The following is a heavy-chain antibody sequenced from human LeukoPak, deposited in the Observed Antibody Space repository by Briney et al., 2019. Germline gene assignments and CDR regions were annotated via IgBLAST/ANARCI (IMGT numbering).Heavy chain of an antibody. CDR2: INPNSGGT. CDR1: GYTFTGYY. D-gene: IGHD3-10*01. CDR3: ATTLYGSGSYNDAFDI. Sequence: ASVKVSCKASGYTFTGYYMHWVRQAPGQGLEWMGWINPNSGGTNYAQKFQGWVTMTRDTSISTAYMELSRLRSDDTAVYYCATTLYGSGSYNDAFDIWAKGQWSPSLQ. J-gene: IGHJ3*02. V-gene: IGHV1-2*04.